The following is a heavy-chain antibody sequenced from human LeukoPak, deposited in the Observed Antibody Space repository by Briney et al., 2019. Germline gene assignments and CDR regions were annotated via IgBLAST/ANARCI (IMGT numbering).Heavy chain of an antibody. CDR1: GGSLSSSSYY. V-gene: IGHV4-39*01. CDR2: IYYSGST. Sequence: PSETLPLTCTVSGGSLSSSSYYWGWIRQPPGKGLEWIGSIYYSGSTYYNPSLKSRVTISVDTSKNQFSLKLSSVTAADTAVYYCARRGSSGYYYVFDYWGQGTLVTVSS. CDR3: ARRGSSGYYYVFDY. D-gene: IGHD3-22*01. J-gene: IGHJ4*02.